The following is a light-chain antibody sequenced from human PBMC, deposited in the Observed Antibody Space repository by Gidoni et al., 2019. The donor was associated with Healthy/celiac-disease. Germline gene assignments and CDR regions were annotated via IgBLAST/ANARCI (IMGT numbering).Light chain of an antibody. CDR2: LGS. CDR3: MQALQTTIT. J-gene: IGKJ5*01. Sequence: DIVMTQSPLSLPVTPGEPAPISCRSSQSLLHSNGYNYLDWYLQKPGQSPQLLIYLGSNRASGVPDRFSGSGSGTDFTLKISRVEAEDVGVYYCMQALQTTITFGQXTRLEIK. CDR1: QSLLHSNGYNY. V-gene: IGKV2-28*01.